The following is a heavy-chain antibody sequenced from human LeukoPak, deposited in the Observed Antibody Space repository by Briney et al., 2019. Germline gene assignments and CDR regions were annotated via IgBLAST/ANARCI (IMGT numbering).Heavy chain of an antibody. V-gene: IGHV3-48*03. J-gene: IGHJ4*02. CDR3: ASEGYDYGDY. D-gene: IGHD2-15*01. Sequence: GGSLRLSCAASGFTFSSYEMNWVRQAPGKGLEWVSYISSSGSTIYYADSVKGRLTISRDNAKNSLYLQMNSLRAEDTAVYYCASEGYDYGDYWGQGTLVTVSS. CDR1: GFTFSSYE. CDR2: ISSSGSTI.